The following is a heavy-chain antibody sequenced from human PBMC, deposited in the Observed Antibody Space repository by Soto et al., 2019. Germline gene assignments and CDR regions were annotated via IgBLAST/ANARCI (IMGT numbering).Heavy chain of an antibody. J-gene: IGHJ5*02. D-gene: IGHD3-10*01. CDR1: GGSISSGGYS. Sequence: SETLSLTCAVSGGSISSGGYSWSWIRQPPGKGLEWIGYIYHSGSTYYNPSLKSRDTISVDRSKNQFSLKLSSVTAADTAVYYCARGGPGVRGVIRFSGFDPWGQGTLVTVSS. CDR3: ARGGPGVRGVIRFSGFDP. CDR2: IYHSGST. V-gene: IGHV4-30-2*01.